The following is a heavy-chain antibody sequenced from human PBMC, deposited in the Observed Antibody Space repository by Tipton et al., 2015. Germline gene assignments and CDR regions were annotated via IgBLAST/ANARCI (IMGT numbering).Heavy chain of an antibody. D-gene: IGHD6-19*01. V-gene: IGHV4-59*01. CDR1: GGSISHYY. CDR2: IYYSGNT. CDR3: ARDGGSGWTAFDY. Sequence: LRLSCTVSGGSISHYYWSWIRQPPGKGLEWLGHIYYSGNTNYNPSLKSRATISVDTSQNQFSLELSSVTAADTAVYYCARDGGSGWTAFDYWGLGTLVTVSS. J-gene: IGHJ4*02.